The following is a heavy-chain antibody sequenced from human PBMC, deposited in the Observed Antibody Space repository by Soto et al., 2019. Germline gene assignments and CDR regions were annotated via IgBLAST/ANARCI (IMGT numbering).Heavy chain of an antibody. CDR3: TKDGRFDSDGSLYYYYYGMDV. CDR2: IPNDGSNK. D-gene: IGHD2-15*01. J-gene: IGHJ6*02. V-gene: IGHV3-30*02. Sequence: GSLRLSCAASGFTFNNYGMNWVRQAPGKGLEWVAIIPNDGSNKYYIESVRGRFTISRDNSKNMLFLQMNSLRVEDTAVYFCTKDGRFDSDGSLYYYYYGMDVWGQGTTVTVSS. CDR1: GFTFNNYG.